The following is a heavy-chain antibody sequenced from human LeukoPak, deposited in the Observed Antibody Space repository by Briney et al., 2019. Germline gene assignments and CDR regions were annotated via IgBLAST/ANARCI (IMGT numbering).Heavy chain of an antibody. CDR3: ARGDFAYYELAFDI. J-gene: IGHJ3*02. CDR2: INHSGST. D-gene: IGHD3-3*01. CDR1: GGSFSGYY. V-gene: IGHV4-34*01. Sequence: MASETLSLTCAVYGGSFSGYYWSWIRQPPGKGLEWIGEINHSGSTNYNPSLKSRVTISVDTSKNQFSLKLSSVTAADTAVYYCARGDFAYYELAFDIRGQGTMVTVSS.